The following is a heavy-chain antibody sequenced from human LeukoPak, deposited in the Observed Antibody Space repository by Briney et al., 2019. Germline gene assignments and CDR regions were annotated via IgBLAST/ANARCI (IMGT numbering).Heavy chain of an antibody. CDR2: IIPIFGTA. J-gene: IGHJ4*02. CDR3: ARHLDGGYDPSDY. Sequence: SVKVSCKASGYTFTGYYMHWVRQAPGQGLEWMGGIIPIFGTANYAQKFQGRVTITADESTSTAYMELSSLRSEDTAVYYCARHLDGGYDPSDYWGQGTLVTVSS. CDR1: GYTFTGYY. V-gene: IGHV1-69*13. D-gene: IGHD5-12*01.